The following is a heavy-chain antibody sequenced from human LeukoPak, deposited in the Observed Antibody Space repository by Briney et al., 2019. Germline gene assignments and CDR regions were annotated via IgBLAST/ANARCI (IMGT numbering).Heavy chain of an antibody. V-gene: IGHV3-9*01. CDR2: ISWNSGSI. Sequence: QSGGSLRLSCAASGFTFDDYAMHWVRQAPGKGLEWVSGISWNSGSIGYADSVKGRFTISRDNAKNSLYLQMNSLRAEDTALYYCAKAGIVVVPEAWFDPWGQGTLVTVSS. CDR3: AKAGIVVVPEAWFDP. J-gene: IGHJ5*02. CDR1: GFTFDDYA. D-gene: IGHD2-2*01.